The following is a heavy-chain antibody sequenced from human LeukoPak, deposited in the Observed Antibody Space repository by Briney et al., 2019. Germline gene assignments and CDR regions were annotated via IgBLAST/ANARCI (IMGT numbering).Heavy chain of an antibody. J-gene: IGHJ5*02. D-gene: IGHD3-10*01. Sequence: SETLSLTCTVSGGSISSYYWSWIRQPPGRGLEWIGYIYYSGSTYYKPSLKSRVTISVDTSKNQFSLKRSSVTAADTAAYYCARGGYYGSGNDFRFDPWGQGTLVTVSS. CDR1: GGSISSYY. V-gene: IGHV4-59*01. CDR2: IYYSGST. CDR3: ARGGYYGSGNDFRFDP.